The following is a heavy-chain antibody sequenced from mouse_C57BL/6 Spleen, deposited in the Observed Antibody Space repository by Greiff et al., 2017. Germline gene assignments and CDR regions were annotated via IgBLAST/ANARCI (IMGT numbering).Heavy chain of an antibody. Sequence: VQLQQSGPELVKPGASVKMSCKASGYTFTDYNMHWVKQSHGKSLEWIGYINPNNGGTSYNQKFKGTATLTVNKSSSTAYMELRSLTSEDSAVYYCARPENDYDGPMDYWGQGTSVTVSS. D-gene: IGHD2-4*01. V-gene: IGHV1-22*01. CDR3: ARPENDYDGPMDY. CDR1: GYTFTDYN. CDR2: INPNNGGT. J-gene: IGHJ4*01.